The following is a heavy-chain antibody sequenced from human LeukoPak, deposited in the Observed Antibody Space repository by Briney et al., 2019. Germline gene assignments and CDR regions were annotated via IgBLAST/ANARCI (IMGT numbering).Heavy chain of an antibody. D-gene: IGHD2-15*01. CDR2: INPNSGGT. V-gene: IGHV1-2*06. CDR1: GYTLTAYY. CDR3: ARGYCSGGTCYLVENWLDP. J-gene: IGHJ5*02. Sequence: ASVKVSCKASGYTLTAYYIYWVRQAPGQGLEWMGRINPNSGGTDYAQNFQGRVTMTRDTSISTAYMQLSRLRSDDTAVYYCARGYCSGGTCYLVENWLDPWGQGTLVTVSS.